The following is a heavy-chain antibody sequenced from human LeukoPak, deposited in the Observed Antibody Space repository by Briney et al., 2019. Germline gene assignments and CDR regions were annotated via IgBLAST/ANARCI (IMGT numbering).Heavy chain of an antibody. CDR3: ARSGATIFGVVTPYYYYGMDV. D-gene: IGHD3-3*01. J-gene: IGHJ6*02. Sequence: SVKVSCKASGYTFTSYGISWVRQAPGQGLEWMGRIIPILGIANYAQKFQGRVTITADKSTSTAYMELSSLRSEDTAVYYCARSGATIFGVVTPYYYYGMDVWGQGTTVTVSS. V-gene: IGHV1-69*04. CDR1: GYTFTSYG. CDR2: IIPILGIA.